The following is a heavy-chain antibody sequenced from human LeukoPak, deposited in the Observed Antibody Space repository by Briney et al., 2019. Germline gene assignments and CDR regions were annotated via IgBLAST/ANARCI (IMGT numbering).Heavy chain of an antibody. V-gene: IGHV1-18*01. D-gene: IGHD4-23*01. J-gene: IGHJ4*02. Sequence: ASVKVSCKASGYTFTSYGISWVRQAPGQGLEWMGWISAYNGNTNYAQKLQGRVTMTTDTSTSTAYMELRSLRSDDTAVYYCARDYRETMTTVVTPAGYWGQGTLVTVSS. CDR3: ARDYRETMTTVVTPAGY. CDR2: ISAYNGNT. CDR1: GYTFTSYG.